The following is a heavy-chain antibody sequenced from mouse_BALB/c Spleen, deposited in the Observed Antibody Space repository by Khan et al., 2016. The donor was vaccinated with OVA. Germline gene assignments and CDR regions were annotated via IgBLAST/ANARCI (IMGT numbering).Heavy chain of an antibody. V-gene: IGHV5-6-5*01. CDR1: GFTFSNYA. Sequence: EVKLMESGGDLVKPGGSLKLSCAASGFTFSNYAMSWVRQTPEKRLEWVASISSGGTTYFPDRVKGRFTISRDNGRNILYLQMSSLRSEDTAMYYCARDYWFTYWGQGTLVTVSA. CDR3: ARDYWFTY. CDR2: ISSGGTT. J-gene: IGHJ3*01.